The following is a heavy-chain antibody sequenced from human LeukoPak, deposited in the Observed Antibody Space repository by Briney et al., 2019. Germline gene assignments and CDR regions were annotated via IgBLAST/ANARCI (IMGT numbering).Heavy chain of an antibody. D-gene: IGHD1-26*01. CDR1: GFTFSTYN. J-gene: IGHJ4*02. V-gene: IGHV3-21*01. CDR3: ARDLLGWELHYFDY. Sequence: GGSLRLSCAASGFTFSTYNMNWVRQAPGKGLEWVSSISGSSSYIYYADSVKGRFSISRDNAKNSLYLQMNSLRAEDTAVYYCARDLLGWELHYFDYWGQGTLVTASS. CDR2: ISGSSSYI.